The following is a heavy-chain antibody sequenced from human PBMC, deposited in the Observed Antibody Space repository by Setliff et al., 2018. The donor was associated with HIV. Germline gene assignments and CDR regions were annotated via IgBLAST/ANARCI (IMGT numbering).Heavy chain of an antibody. J-gene: IGHJ3*02. D-gene: IGHD3-22*01. Sequence: GGSLRLSCEASGFSVTDTYMGWVRQAPGKGLEWVTVMYKGGKTYYADFVKGRFTIARDDSKNTVYLQMNSLKIEDTAVYYCASGSNQERSDYYYAFDIWGQGTMVTVSS. V-gene: IGHV3-53*01. CDR3: ASGSNQERSDYYYAFDI. CDR1: GFSVTDTY. CDR2: MYKGGKT.